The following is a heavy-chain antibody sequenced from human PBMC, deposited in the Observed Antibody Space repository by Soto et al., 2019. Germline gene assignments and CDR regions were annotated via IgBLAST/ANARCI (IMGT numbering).Heavy chain of an antibody. Sequence: GASVKVSCKASGYTFTSYGISWVRQAPGQGLEWMGWISAYNGNTNYAQKLQGRVTMTTDTSTSTAYMELRSLRSDDTAVFYCARRYGRFWSGNYYMDVWGKGTTVTVSS. V-gene: IGHV1-18*01. CDR3: ARRYGRFWSGNYYMDV. CDR2: ISAYNGNT. J-gene: IGHJ6*03. D-gene: IGHD3-3*01. CDR1: GYTFTSYG.